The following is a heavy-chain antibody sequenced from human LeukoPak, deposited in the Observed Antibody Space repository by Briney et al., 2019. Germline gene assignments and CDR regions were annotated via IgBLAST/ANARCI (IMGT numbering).Heavy chain of an antibody. Sequence: ASVTVSCKASGYTFTIHNIHWVRQAPGQRLEWMGWINTGNGITKYSQKFQGRVTVTRDTSASTVYVELSSLSTEDTAVYYCSRCAYSGGWSCDHWGQGTLVTVSS. V-gene: IGHV1-3*04. CDR3: SRCAYSGGWSCDH. D-gene: IGHD2-15*01. J-gene: IGHJ5*02. CDR1: GYTFTIHN. CDR2: INTGNGIT.